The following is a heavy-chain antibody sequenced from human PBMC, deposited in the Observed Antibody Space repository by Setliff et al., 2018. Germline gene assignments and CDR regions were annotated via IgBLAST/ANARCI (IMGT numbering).Heavy chain of an antibody. CDR2: IIPIFGTA. J-gene: IGHJ4*02. CDR3: ARVRLGLPMVDY. Sequence: SVKVSCKASGGTFSIYTISWVRQAPGQGLEWMGRIIPIFGTANYAQKFQGRVTITRDTSASTAYMELRSLRSDDTAVYYCARVRLGLPMVDYWGQGTLVTVSS. V-gene: IGHV1-69*08. D-gene: IGHD5-18*01. CDR1: GGTFSIYT.